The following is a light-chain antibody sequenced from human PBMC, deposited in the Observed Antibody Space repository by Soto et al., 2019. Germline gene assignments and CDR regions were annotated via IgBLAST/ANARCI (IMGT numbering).Light chain of an antibody. V-gene: IGKV1-8*01. CDR1: QGISSY. CDR2: AAS. CDR3: QQAYCYWYT. J-gene: IGKJ2*01. Sequence: AIRMTQSPSSLSASTGDRVTITCRASQGISSYLAWYQQKPGKAPKLLIYAASTLQSGVPSRFSGSGSGTDFTLRISCLQSADFATYYGQQAYCYWYTFGQGTKVEIK.